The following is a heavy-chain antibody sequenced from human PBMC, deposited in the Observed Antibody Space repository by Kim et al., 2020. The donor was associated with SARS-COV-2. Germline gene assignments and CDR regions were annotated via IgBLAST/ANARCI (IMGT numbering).Heavy chain of an antibody. Sequence: GGSLRLSCAASGFTFSSYGMHWVRQAPGKGLEWVAVIWYDGSNKYYADSVKGRFTISRDNSKNTLYLQMNSLRAEDTAVYYCARDPRVAAAAFFDYWGQGTLVTVSS. D-gene: IGHD6-13*01. CDR3: ARDPRVAAAAFFDY. V-gene: IGHV3-33*01. J-gene: IGHJ4*02. CDR2: IWYDGSNK. CDR1: GFTFSSYG.